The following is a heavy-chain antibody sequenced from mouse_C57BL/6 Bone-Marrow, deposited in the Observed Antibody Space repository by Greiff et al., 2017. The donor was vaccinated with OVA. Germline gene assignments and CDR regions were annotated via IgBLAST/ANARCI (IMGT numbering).Heavy chain of an antibody. CDR3: ARPFITTDYYARDY. V-gene: IGHV1-76*01. Sequence: QVQLKESGAELVRPGASVKLSCKASGYTFTDYYINWVKQRPGQGLEWIARIYPGSGNTYYNEKFKGKATLTAEKSSSTAYMQLSSLTSEDSAVYFCARPFITTDYYARDYWGQGTSVTVSS. D-gene: IGHD1-1*01. CDR1: GYTFTDYY. J-gene: IGHJ4*01. CDR2: IYPGSGNT.